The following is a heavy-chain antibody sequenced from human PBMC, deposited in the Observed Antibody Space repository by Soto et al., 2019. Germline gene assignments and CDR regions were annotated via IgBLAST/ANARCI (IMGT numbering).Heavy chain of an antibody. J-gene: IGHJ3*01. Sequence: QVQLVESGGGVVQPGRSLRLSCAASGFTFGRYVIHWVRQAPGKGLEWVAAMSYDGGSQYYTDSVKGRFTISRDNSKNTLYLQMSRLRPEDTATYYCARVLVEVTINSAFDFWGQGTIVTVSS. V-gene: IGHV3-30-3*01. CDR1: GFTFGRYV. CDR2: MSYDGGSQ. D-gene: IGHD2-15*01. CDR3: ARVLVEVTINSAFDF.